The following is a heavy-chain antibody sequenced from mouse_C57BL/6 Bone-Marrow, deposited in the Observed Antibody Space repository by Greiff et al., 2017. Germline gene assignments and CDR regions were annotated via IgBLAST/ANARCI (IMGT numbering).Heavy chain of an antibody. CDR2: IDPENGDT. CDR3: TTDWDWFAY. D-gene: IGHD4-1*01. J-gene: IGHJ3*01. CDR1: GFNIKDDY. Sequence: EVQLQQSGAELVRPGASVKLSCTASGFNIKDDYMHWVKQRPEQGLEWIGWIDPENGDTEYASKFQGKATITADKSSNTAYLQLSSLTSEDTAVYYCTTDWDWFAYWGQGTLVTVSA. V-gene: IGHV14-4*01.